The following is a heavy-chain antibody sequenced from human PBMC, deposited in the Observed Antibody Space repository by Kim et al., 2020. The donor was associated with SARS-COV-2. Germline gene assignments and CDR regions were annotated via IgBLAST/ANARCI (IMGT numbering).Heavy chain of an antibody. D-gene: IGHD3-9*01. CDR1: GGSILSSRHY. Sequence: SETLSLTCTVSGGSILSSRHYWGWVRQPPGKGLEWIGSISYSGSTSYNPSLKSRVTISGDTSKSQFSLKLSSVTAADTAVYYCARQTPDTLTSYYFDYWG. CDR2: ISYSGST. V-gene: IGHV4-39*01. CDR3: ARQTPDTLTSYYFDY. J-gene: IGHJ4*01.